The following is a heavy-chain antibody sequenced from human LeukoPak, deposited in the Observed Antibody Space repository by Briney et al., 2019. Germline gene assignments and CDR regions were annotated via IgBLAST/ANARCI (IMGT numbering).Heavy chain of an antibody. D-gene: IGHD6-19*01. Sequence: SQTLSLTCVVSGDSVSSKNGAWNWIRQSPSRGLEWLGRTYYRSKWYNDYAESMEGRMTISQDTSKNQYSLHLNSVTPDDTAVYYCARDFWTTGWHTFDYWGQGTLVTVSS. CDR3: ARDFWTTGWHTFDY. J-gene: IGHJ4*02. CDR2: TYYRSKWYN. CDR1: GDSVSSKNGA. V-gene: IGHV6-1*01.